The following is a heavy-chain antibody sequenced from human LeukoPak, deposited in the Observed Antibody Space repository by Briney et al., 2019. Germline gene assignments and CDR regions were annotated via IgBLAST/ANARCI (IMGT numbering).Heavy chain of an antibody. Sequence: SETLSLTCAVYGGSFSGYYWSWIRQPPGKGLEWIGEINHSGSTNYNPSLKSRVTISVDTSKNQFSLKLSSVTAADTAVYYRARGIAAAGTTWFDPWGQGTLVTVSS. V-gene: IGHV4-34*01. J-gene: IGHJ5*02. CDR3: ARGIAAAGTTWFDP. D-gene: IGHD6-13*01. CDR1: GGSFSGYY. CDR2: INHSGST.